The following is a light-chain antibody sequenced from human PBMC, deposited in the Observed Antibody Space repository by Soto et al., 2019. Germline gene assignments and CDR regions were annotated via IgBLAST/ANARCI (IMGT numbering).Light chain of an antibody. J-gene: IGLJ1*01. Sequence: QSVLTQPASVSGSPGQSITISCTGTSSDVGSSKLVSWYQQHPGKAPKLIIYEGSRRPSGVSGRFSGSMSGNTASLTISGLQAEDEADYYCCSFARSSTSYVFGTGTKLTVL. CDR3: CSFARSSTSYV. CDR2: EGS. CDR1: SSDVGSSKL. V-gene: IGLV2-23*01.